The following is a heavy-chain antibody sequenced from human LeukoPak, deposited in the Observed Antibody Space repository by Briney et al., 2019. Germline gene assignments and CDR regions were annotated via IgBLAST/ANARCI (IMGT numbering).Heavy chain of an antibody. CDR2: IYYSGST. V-gene: IGHV4-59*01. Sequence: PSETLSLTCSVSGGSISSYYWSWIRQPPGKGLEWIGYIYYSGSTNYNPSLKSRVTISVDTSKNQFSLKLSSVTAADTAVYYCARVPTRNYFDYWGQGTLVTVSS. CDR3: ARVPTRNYFDY. CDR1: GGSISSYY. J-gene: IGHJ4*02. D-gene: IGHD5-12*01.